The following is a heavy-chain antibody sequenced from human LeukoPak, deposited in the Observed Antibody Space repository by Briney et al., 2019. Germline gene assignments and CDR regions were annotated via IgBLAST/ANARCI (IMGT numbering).Heavy chain of an antibody. J-gene: IGHJ6*02. CDR2: INPSGGST. Sequence: GASVKVSCKASGYTFTSYYMHWVRQAPGQGLEWMGIINPSGGSTSYAQKFQGRVTMTRDTSTSTVYMELSSLRSEDTAVYYCASVSRDFWSGYYYYGMDVWGQGTTVTVSS. CDR1: GYTFTSYY. V-gene: IGHV1-46*01. D-gene: IGHD3-3*01. CDR3: ASVSRDFWSGYYYYGMDV.